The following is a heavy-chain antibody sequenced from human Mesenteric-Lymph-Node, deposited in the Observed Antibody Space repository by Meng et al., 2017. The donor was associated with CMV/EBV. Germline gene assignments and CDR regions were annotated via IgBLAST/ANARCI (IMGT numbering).Heavy chain of an antibody. CDR1: GFTFSSYA. CDR2: ISGTGNSI. D-gene: IGHD6-13*01. CDR3: AKDRIRYSNTWNGGDY. J-gene: IGHJ4*02. V-gene: IGHV3-23*01. Sequence: GGSLRLSCAASGFTFSSYAMTWVRQAPGKGLEWVSLISGTGNSIYYADSVRGRFTISRDNSKNTLHLQMNSLRDEDAALYYCAKDRIRYSNTWNGGDYWGLGTLVTVSS.